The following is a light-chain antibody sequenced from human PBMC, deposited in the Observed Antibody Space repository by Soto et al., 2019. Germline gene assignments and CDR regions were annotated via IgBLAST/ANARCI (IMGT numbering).Light chain of an antibody. J-gene: IGKJ4*01. V-gene: IGKV3-20*01. CDR1: QSVNSNY. CDR2: GAS. CDR3: QQYASSPLT. Sequence: EIVLTQFPGTLSLSPGESATLFCRASQSVNSNYVAWYQQKPGQAPRLLIYGASSRATGIPDRFSGSGSGTDFTLTISRLEPEDFTVYYCQQYASSPLTFGGGTKVDIK.